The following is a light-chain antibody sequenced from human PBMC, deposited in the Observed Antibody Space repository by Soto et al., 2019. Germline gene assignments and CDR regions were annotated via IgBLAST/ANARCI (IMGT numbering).Light chain of an antibody. V-gene: IGLV1-44*01. CDR2: SND. CDR1: TSNIGSNT. CDR3: AVWDDSLNAWV. Sequence: QSVLTQPPSASGTPGQSVTLSCSGSTSNIGSNTVNWYQQLPGTAPKLLVYSNDQRPSGVPDRFSASKSGTSAFLAISGLQSEDEADYDCAVWDDSLNAWVFGGGPKLTVL. J-gene: IGLJ3*02.